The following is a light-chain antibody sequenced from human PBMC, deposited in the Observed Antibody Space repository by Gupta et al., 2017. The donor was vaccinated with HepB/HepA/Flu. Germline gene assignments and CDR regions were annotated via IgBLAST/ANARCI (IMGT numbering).Light chain of an antibody. V-gene: IGKV3-15*01. J-gene: IGKJ4*01. CDR1: QNVYNS. CDR3: QQYNNWPPLT. CDR2: GTS. Sequence: VMTQSPATLSLSPGDRATLSCRTSQNVYNSLAWYQQKPGQAPRLLIFGTSTRATGIPARFSGAGSGTEFTLSISSLQSEDSAIYYCQQYNNWPPLTFGGGTRVEIK.